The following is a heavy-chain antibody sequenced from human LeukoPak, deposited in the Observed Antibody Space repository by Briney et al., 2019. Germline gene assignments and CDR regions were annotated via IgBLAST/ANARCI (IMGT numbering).Heavy chain of an antibody. V-gene: IGHV5-51*01. J-gene: IGHJ4*02. CDR1: GYRFTSYW. D-gene: IGHD3-3*01. CDR2: IYPGDSDT. CDR3: ARVPYYDFWSGYPYYFDY. Sequence: GESLKISCKGSGYRFTSYWIGWVRQMPGKGLEWMGIIYPGDSDTRYSPSFQGQVTISADKSISTDYLQWSSLKASDTAMYYCARVPYYDFWSGYPYYFDYWGQGTLVTASS.